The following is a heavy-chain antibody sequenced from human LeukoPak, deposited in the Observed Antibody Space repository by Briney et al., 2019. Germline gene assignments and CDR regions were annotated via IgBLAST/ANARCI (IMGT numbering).Heavy chain of an antibody. V-gene: IGHV4-59*01. CDR1: GGSISSYY. Sequence: KPSETLSLTCTVSGGSISSYYWSWIRQPPGKGLEWIGYIYYSGSTNYNPSLKSRVTISVDTSKNQFSLKLSSVTAADTAVYYCARVLAAAGTPFFDYWGQGTLVTVSS. CDR2: IYYSGST. CDR3: ARVLAAAGTPFFDY. D-gene: IGHD6-13*01. J-gene: IGHJ4*02.